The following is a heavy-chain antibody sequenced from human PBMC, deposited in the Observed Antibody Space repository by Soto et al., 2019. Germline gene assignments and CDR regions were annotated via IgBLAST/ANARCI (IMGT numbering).Heavy chain of an antibody. CDR3: ARGLDYYDNY. J-gene: IGHJ4*02. Sequence: PSETLSLTCAVYGGSFSGYYWSWIRQPPGKGLEWIGEINHSGSTNYNPFLKSRVTISVDTSKNQFSLKLSSVTAADTAVYYCARGLDYYDNYWGQGTLVTVSS. CDR2: INHSGST. CDR1: GGSFSGYY. V-gene: IGHV4-34*01. D-gene: IGHD3-22*01.